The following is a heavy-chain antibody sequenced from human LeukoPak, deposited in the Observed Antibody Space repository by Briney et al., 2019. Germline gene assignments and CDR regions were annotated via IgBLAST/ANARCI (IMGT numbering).Heavy chain of an antibody. D-gene: IGHD3-22*01. J-gene: IGHJ4*02. Sequence: GGSLRLSCAASGFTFSDYYMSWIRQAPGKGLEWVSYISSSGSTIYYADSVKGRFTISRDNAKNSLYLQMNSLRAEDTAVYYCAKRAGRYYYDSSGYYPDYWGQGTLVTVSS. CDR3: AKRAGRYYYDSSGYYPDY. V-gene: IGHV3-11*01. CDR1: GFTFSDYY. CDR2: ISSSGSTI.